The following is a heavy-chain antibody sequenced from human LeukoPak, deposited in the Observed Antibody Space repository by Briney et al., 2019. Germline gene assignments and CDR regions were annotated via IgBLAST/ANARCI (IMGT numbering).Heavy chain of an antibody. V-gene: IGHV3-9*01. Sequence: PGRSLRLSCAASGFTFDDYAIHWVRQAPGKGLEWVSGISWNSGSIGYADSVKGRFTISRDNAKNSLYLQMNSLRAEDTALYYCAKGAVGATGLDFDYWGQGTLVTVSS. CDR2: ISWNSGSI. D-gene: IGHD1-26*01. J-gene: IGHJ4*02. CDR1: GFTFDDYA. CDR3: AKGAVGATGLDFDY.